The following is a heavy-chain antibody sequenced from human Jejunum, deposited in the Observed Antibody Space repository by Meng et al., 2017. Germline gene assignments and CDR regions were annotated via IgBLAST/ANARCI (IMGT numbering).Heavy chain of an antibody. CDR3: ARDYSGTSYRYSDY. V-gene: IGHV1-18*01. D-gene: IGHD1-26*01. J-gene: IGHJ4*02. CDR2: ISVYHGNT. Sequence: QVQMVHSGPEVKNPGASVKVPAKTSGYTFNSYGISWGRQAPGQGLEWMGWISVYHGNTNYAQKLQGRVTMTTDTSTSTAYMELRSLRSDDTAVYFCARDYSGTSYRYSDYWGQGTLVTVSS. CDR1: GYTFNSYG.